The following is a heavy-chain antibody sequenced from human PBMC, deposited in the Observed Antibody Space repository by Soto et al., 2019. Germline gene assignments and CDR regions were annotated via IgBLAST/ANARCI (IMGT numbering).Heavy chain of an antibody. Sequence: GGSLRLSCAASGFTFSSYAMSWVRQAPGKGLEWVSAISGSGGSTYYADSVKGRFTISRDNSKNTLYLQMNSLRAEDTAVYYCAKDMRPDYGDPYYYYGMDVWGQGTTVTVSS. CDR2: ISGSGGST. CDR3: AKDMRPDYGDPYYYYGMDV. V-gene: IGHV3-23*01. D-gene: IGHD4-17*01. CDR1: GFTFSSYA. J-gene: IGHJ6*02.